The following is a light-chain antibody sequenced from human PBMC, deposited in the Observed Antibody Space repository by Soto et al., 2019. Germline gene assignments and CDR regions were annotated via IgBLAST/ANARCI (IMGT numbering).Light chain of an antibody. V-gene: IGLV2-14*03. CDR3: ISYTSSSTAYV. Sequence: QSVLTQPASVSGSPGQSITISCTGTSSDVGGYNYVSWYQQHPGKAPKLMIYDVSNRPSGVSNRFSGSKSGNTASLTTSGLQAEDEADYYCISYTSSSTAYVFGTGTKVTVL. J-gene: IGLJ1*01. CDR2: DVS. CDR1: SSDVGGYNY.